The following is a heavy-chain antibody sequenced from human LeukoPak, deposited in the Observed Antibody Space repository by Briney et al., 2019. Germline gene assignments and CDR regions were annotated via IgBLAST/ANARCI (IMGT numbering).Heavy chain of an antibody. CDR3: AKTYYYGSSGYLRSAFDI. CDR1: GGTFSSYA. CDR2: IIPIFGIA. D-gene: IGHD3-22*01. J-gene: IGHJ3*02. V-gene: IGHV1-69*04. Sequence: SVKVSCKASGGTFSSYAISWVRQAPGQGLEWMGRIIPIFGIANYAQKFQGRVTITADKSTSTAYMELSSLRSEDTAVYYCAKTYYYGSSGYLRSAFDIWGQGTMVTVSS.